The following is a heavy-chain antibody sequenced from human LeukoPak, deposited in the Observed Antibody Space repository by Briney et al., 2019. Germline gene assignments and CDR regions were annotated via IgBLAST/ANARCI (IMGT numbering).Heavy chain of an antibody. V-gene: IGHV3-7*03. CDR3: TRDNPFGGH. CDR2: IKQDGGEK. Sequence: GGSLRLFCAASGFTFSSYWMTWVRQAPGKGLEWVANIKQDGGEKYYVDFVKGRFTISRDNAKNSLHLQMNSLRAEDTAVYYCTRDNPFGGHWGQGTLVTVSS. D-gene: IGHD2-15*01. J-gene: IGHJ4*02. CDR1: GFTFSSYW.